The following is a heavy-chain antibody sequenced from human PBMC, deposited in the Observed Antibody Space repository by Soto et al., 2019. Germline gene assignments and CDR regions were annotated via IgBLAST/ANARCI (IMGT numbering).Heavy chain of an antibody. CDR2: INPNSGGT. V-gene: IGHV1-2*02. D-gene: IGHD5-12*01. CDR1: GYTFTGYY. J-gene: IGHJ6*02. Sequence: ASVKVSCKASGYTFTGYYMHWVRQAPGQGLEWMGWINPNSGGTNYAQKFQGRVTMTRDTSISTAYMELSRLRSDDTAVYYCARSAGYFYYYGMDVWGQGTTVTISS. CDR3: ARSAGYFYYYGMDV.